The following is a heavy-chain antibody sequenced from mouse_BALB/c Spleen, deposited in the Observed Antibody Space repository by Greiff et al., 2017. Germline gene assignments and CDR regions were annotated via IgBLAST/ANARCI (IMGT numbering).Heavy chain of an antibody. CDR3: ARLYDYDVGAMDY. D-gene: IGHD2-4*01. V-gene: IGHV1-82*01. CDR2: IYPGDGDT. Sequence: QVQLQQSGPELVKPGASVKISCKASGYAFSSSWMNWVKQRPGQGLEWIGRIYPGDGDTNYNGKFKGKATLTADKSSSTAYMQLSSLTSVDSAVYYCARLYDYDVGAMDYWGQGTSVTVSS. J-gene: IGHJ4*01. CDR1: GYAFSSSW.